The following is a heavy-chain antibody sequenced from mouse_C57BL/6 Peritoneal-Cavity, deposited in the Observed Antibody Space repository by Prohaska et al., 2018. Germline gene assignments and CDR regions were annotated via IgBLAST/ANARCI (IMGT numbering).Heavy chain of an antibody. Sequence: QVQLQQPGAELVRPGSSVKLSCKASGYTFTSYWMDWVKQRPGQGLEWIGNMYPSDSETHYNQKFKDKATLTVDKSSSTAYRQLSSMTSEDSAVYYCACNYDAMDYWGQGTSVTVSS. CDR2: MYPSDSET. D-gene: IGHD2-1*01. V-gene: IGHV1-61*01. J-gene: IGHJ4*01. CDR1: GYTFTSYW. CDR3: ACNYDAMDY.